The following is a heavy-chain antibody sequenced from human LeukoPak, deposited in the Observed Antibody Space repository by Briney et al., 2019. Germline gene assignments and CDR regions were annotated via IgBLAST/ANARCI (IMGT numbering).Heavy chain of an antibody. Sequence: PGRFLRLSCAASGFTFSSYAMHWVRQAPGKGLEWVAVISYDGSNKYYADSVKGRFTISRDNSKNTLYLQMNSLRAEDTAVYYCARDIHCSSTSCYGAFDIWGQGTMVTVSS. CDR3: ARDIHCSSTSCYGAFDI. CDR1: GFTFSSYA. D-gene: IGHD2-2*01. J-gene: IGHJ3*02. V-gene: IGHV3-30*04. CDR2: ISYDGSNK.